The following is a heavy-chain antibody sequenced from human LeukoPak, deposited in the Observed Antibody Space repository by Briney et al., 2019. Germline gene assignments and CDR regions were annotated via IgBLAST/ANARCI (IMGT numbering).Heavy chain of an antibody. V-gene: IGHV4-4*07. CDR3: AREGDVYYYDSSGYYYD. J-gene: IGHJ4*02. D-gene: IGHD3-22*01. Sequence: KSSETLSLTCTVSGGSISSYYWSWIRQPAGKGLERIGRIYTSGSTNYNPSLKSRVTMSVDTSKNQFSLKLSSVTAADTAVYYCAREGDVYYYDSSGYYYDWGQGTLVTVSS. CDR1: GGSISSYY. CDR2: IYTSGST.